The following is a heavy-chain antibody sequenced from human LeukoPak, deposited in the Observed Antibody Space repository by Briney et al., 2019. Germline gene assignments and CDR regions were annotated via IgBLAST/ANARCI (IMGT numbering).Heavy chain of an antibody. V-gene: IGHV3-30*03. CDR1: GLTFSSYG. CDR2: ISRDGTNK. CDR3: ATKLDRLATSDY. J-gene: IGHJ4*02. D-gene: IGHD5-12*01. Sequence: PGRSLRLSCAASGLTFSSYGMHWVRQAPGKGLEWVAVISRDGTNKYYADSVKGRFTISRDNSKDTLYLEMNSLRVEDTAVYTCATKLDRLATSDYWGQGTLVTVSS.